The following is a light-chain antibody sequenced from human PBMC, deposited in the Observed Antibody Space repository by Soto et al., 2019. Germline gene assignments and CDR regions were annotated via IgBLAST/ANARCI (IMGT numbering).Light chain of an antibody. CDR2: ITD. J-gene: IGLJ1*01. CDR3: AAWDGSLNGHV. CDR1: TSNIGENT. Sequence: QSVLTQPPSASGTPGQRVTISCSGSTSNIGENTVTWYQQLPGTAPKVVIYITDKRPSGVPDRFSGSKSGTSASLAISGLQSEDEADYYCAAWDGSLNGHVFGTGTKLTVL. V-gene: IGLV1-44*01.